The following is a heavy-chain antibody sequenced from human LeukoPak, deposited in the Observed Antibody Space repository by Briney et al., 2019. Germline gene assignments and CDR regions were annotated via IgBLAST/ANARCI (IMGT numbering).Heavy chain of an antibody. CDR3: AREWDSQGFDY. D-gene: IGHD1-26*01. CDR1: GGSISSYY. Sequence: SETLSLTCTVSGGSISSYYWSWIRQPPGKGLEWIGYIYYSGSTNYNPSLKSRVTISVDTSKNQSSLKLSSVTAADTAVYYCAREWDSQGFDYWGQGTLVTVSS. J-gene: IGHJ4*02. V-gene: IGHV4-59*01. CDR2: IYYSGST.